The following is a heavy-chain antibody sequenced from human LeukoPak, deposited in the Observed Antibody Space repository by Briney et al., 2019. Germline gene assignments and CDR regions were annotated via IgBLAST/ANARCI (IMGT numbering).Heavy chain of an antibody. Sequence: ASVKVSCKASGDTFTSYYMHWVRQAPGQGLECMGIINPSGTSTSYAQKFQGRVTMTRDMSTSTVYMELRSLRSDDTAVYYCARDSGGYDSSADYWGQGTLVTVSS. CDR2: INPSGTST. J-gene: IGHJ4*02. CDR3: ARDSGGYDSSADY. CDR1: GDTFTSYY. D-gene: IGHD5-12*01. V-gene: IGHV1-46*01.